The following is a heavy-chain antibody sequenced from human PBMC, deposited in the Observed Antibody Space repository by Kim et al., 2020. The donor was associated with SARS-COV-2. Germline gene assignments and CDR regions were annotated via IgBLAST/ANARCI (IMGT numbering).Heavy chain of an antibody. Sequence: ASVKVSCKASGYTFTSYGISWVRQAPGQGLEWMGWISAYNGNTNYAQKLQGRVTMTTDTSTSTAYMELRSLRSDDTAVYYCARFQMDRPITMVRGVQNYNLIDYWGQGTLVTVSS. CDR2: ISAYNGNT. J-gene: IGHJ4*02. V-gene: IGHV1-18*01. CDR1: GYTFTSYG. CDR3: ARFQMDRPITMVRGVQNYNLIDY. D-gene: IGHD3-10*01.